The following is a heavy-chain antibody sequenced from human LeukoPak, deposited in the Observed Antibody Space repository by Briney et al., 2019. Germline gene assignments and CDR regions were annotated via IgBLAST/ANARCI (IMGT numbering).Heavy chain of an antibody. D-gene: IGHD5-12*01. V-gene: IGHV3-13*01. CDR1: GFTFSSYD. J-gene: IGHJ4*02. CDR3: ARERYSGYDGEPDGFDY. CDR2: IGTAGDT. Sequence: GGSLRLSCAASGFTFSSYDMHWVRHATGKGLEWVSAIGTAGDTYYPGSVKGRFTISRENAKNSLYLQMNSLRAEDTAVYYCARERYSGYDGEPDGFDYWGQGTLVTVSS.